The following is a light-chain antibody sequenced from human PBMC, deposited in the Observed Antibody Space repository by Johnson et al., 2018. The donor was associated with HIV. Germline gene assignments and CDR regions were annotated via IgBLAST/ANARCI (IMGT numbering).Light chain of an antibody. J-gene: IGLJ1*01. CDR2: ENN. CDR1: SSNIGNNY. Sequence: QSVLTQPPSVSAAPGQKVTISCSGSSSNIGNNYVSWYQQLPGTAPKLLIYENNKRPSGIPDRFSCSKSGTSATLGITGLQTGAEADYYCGTWDSSRGAVVFGTGTKVTVL. V-gene: IGLV1-51*02. CDR3: GTWDSSRGAVV.